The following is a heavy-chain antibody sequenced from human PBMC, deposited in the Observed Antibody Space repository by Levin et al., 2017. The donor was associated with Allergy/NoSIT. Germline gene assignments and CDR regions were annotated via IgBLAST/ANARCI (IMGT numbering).Heavy chain of an antibody. Sequence: SETLSLTCTVSGGSISSGSYYWSWIRQPAGKGLEWIGRIYTSGSTNYNPSLQSRATISVDTSKNQFSLKLSSVTAAETAEYDCAGDRGRCHREPSSSGYWWFDPWGQGTLVTVSS. CDR3: AGDRGRCHREPSSSGYWWFDP. V-gene: IGHV4-61*02. D-gene: IGHD6-13*01. J-gene: IGHJ5*02. CDR1: GGSISSGSYY. CDR2: IYTSGST.